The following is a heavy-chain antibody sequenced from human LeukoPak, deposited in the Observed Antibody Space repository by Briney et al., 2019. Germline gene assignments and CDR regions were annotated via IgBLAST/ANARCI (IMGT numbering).Heavy chain of an antibody. J-gene: IGHJ4*02. V-gene: IGHV3-9*01. CDR2: ISWNSGSI. D-gene: IGHD5-18*01. CDR1: GFTFDDYA. Sequence: GRSLRLSCAASGFTFDDYAMHWVRQAPGKGLEWVSGISWNSGSIGYADSVKGRFTISRDNAKNSLYLQMNSLRAEDTALYYCAKGSAMARLVTDYWGQGTLVTVSS. CDR3: AKGSAMARLVTDY.